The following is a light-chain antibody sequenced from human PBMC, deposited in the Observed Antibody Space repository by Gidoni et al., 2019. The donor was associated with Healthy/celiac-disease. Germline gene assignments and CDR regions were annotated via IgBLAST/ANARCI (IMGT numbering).Light chain of an antibody. Sequence: QSVLTQPPSVSGAPGQRVTISCTGSSSKIGAGYDVHWYQQLPGTAPNLLIYGNSNRPSGVPDRFSGSKSGTSASLAITGLQAEDEADYYCQSYDSSLSGSWVFGGGTKLTVL. CDR1: SSKIGAGYD. J-gene: IGLJ3*02. V-gene: IGLV1-40*01. CDR3: QSYDSSLSGSWV. CDR2: GNS.